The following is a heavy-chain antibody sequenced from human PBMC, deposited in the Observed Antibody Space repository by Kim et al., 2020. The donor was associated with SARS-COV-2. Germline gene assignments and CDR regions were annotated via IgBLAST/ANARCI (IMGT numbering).Heavy chain of an antibody. CDR1: GGSISSYY. D-gene: IGHD6-13*01. Sequence: SETLSLTCTVSGGSISSYYRSWIRQPPGKGLEWIGDIYYSGSTNYNTSLKRRVTISVDTSTNQFSLKLSSVHAADTAVDYCATGREGNTSSGYLDYWGQGTLVTVSS. CDR2: IYYSGST. CDR3: ATGREGNTSSGYLDY. J-gene: IGHJ4*02. V-gene: IGHV4-59*01.